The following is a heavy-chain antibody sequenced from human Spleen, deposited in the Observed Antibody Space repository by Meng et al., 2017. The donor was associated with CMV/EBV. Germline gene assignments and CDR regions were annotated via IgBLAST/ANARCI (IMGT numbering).Heavy chain of an antibody. Sequence: GGSLRLSCAASGFTFSDAWMTWVRQAPGKGLEWVGRIKRKTDGGTTDYAGPVKGRFTISRDDSKNKLYLQMNSLKTEDTAVYYCTTEVCTATNCYTKGAFDIWGQGTMVTVSS. CDR1: GFTFSDAW. J-gene: IGHJ3*02. V-gene: IGHV3-15*01. CDR3: TTEVCTATNCYTKGAFDI. D-gene: IGHD2-2*01. CDR2: IKRKTDGGTT.